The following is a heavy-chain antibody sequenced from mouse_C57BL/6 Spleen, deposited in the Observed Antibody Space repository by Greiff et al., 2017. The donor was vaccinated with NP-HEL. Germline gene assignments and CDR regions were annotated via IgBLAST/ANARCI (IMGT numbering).Heavy chain of an antibody. J-gene: IGHJ1*03. CDR1: GYTFTDYY. Sequence: VKLQQSGAELVRPGASVKLSCKASGYTFTDYYINWVKQRPGQGLEWIARIYPGSGNTYYNEKFKGKATLTAEKSSSTAYMQLSSLTSEDSAVYFCARMDYSYWYFDVWGTGTTVTVSS. V-gene: IGHV1-76*01. CDR3: ARMDYSYWYFDV. D-gene: IGHD2-12*01. CDR2: IYPGSGNT.